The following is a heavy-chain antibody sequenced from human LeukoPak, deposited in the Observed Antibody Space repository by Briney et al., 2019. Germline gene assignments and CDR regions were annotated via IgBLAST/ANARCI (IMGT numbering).Heavy chain of an antibody. Sequence: GGSLRLSCAASGLTVSRNYMSWVRQAPGKGLEWASVLYSGGSTYYADSVKGRFTISRDNSKNTLYLQMNSLRAEDTAVYYCARDGYNGPRVFGYWGQGTLVTVSS. CDR3: ARDGYNGPRVFGY. D-gene: IGHD5-24*01. J-gene: IGHJ4*02. V-gene: IGHV3-53*01. CDR2: LYSGGST. CDR1: GLTVSRNY.